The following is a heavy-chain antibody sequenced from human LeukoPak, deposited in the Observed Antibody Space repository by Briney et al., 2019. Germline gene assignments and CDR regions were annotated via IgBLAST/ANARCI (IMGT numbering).Heavy chain of an antibody. Sequence: PGGSLRLSCAASGFTFSTYAMSWVRQAPGKGLEWVSAISGRGGSTYYADSVKGRFTISRDNSKNTLYLQMNTLRAEDTAVYHCAKVGEPYGSGSYYVDYWGQGTLVTVSS. J-gene: IGHJ4*02. CDR2: ISGRGGST. V-gene: IGHV3-23*01. CDR3: AKVGEPYGSGSYYVDY. CDR1: GFTFSTYA. D-gene: IGHD3-10*01.